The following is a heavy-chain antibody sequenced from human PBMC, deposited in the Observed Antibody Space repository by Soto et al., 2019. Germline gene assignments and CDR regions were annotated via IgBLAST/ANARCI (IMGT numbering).Heavy chain of an antibody. CDR1: GFTFSSFS. J-gene: IGHJ4*02. D-gene: IGHD2-15*01. CDR2: ISSSSSTI. Sequence: EVQLMESGGGLVQPGGSLRLSCAASGFTFSSFSMHWVRQAPGKGLEWVSYISSSSSTIYYADSVRGRFTISSDTAKNSLYLQMNSLRDEDTAVFYCARDAPRCSGGTCLDYWGQGTLVTVSS. V-gene: IGHV3-48*02. CDR3: ARDAPRCSGGTCLDY.